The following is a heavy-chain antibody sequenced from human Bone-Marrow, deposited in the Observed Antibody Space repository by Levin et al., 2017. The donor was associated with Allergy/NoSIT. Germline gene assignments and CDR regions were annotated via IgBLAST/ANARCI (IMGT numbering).Heavy chain of an antibody. J-gene: IGHJ4*02. CDR1: GFTFRDYG. D-gene: IGHD3-22*01. V-gene: IGHV3-30*03. Sequence: GGSLRLSCAASGFTFRDYGMHWVRQAPGKGLEWVAVISIDGNTRDFADSVKGRFTISRDNSNNTLYLQMNSLRTEDTAVYYCASGTYYYDNSGFRDFDYWGQGTLVTVSS. CDR3: ASGTYYYDNSGFRDFDY. CDR2: ISIDGNTR.